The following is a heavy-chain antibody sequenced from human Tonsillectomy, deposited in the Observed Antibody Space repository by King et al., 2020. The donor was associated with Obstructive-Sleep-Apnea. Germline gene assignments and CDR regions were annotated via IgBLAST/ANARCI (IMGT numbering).Heavy chain of an antibody. D-gene: IGHD6-13*01. CDR3: ARGLSSSLAAADY. V-gene: IGHV1-46*01. CDR2: INPRVVTS. Sequence: QLVQSGAEVKKPGASVKLSCKASGYTFTSYYLHWVRQAPGQGLEWLGVINPRVVTSSYAQNFQGRVTMAWDTSPSTVYMELSSLRSGDTAVYYCARGLSSSLAAADYWGQGTLVTVSS. CDR1: GYTFTSYY. J-gene: IGHJ4*02.